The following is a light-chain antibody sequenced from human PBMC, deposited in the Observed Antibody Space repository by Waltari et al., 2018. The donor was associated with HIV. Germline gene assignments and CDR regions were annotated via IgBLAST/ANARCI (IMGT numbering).Light chain of an antibody. CDR3: QQYNSYSET. CDR1: QSISSW. J-gene: IGKJ1*01. Sequence: DIQMTQSPSTLSASVVDRVTITCRARQSISSWLAWYQQKPGKAPKLLIYKASSLESGVPSRFSGSGSGTEFTLTISSLQPDDFATYYCQQYNSYSETFGQGTKVEIK. CDR2: KAS. V-gene: IGKV1-5*03.